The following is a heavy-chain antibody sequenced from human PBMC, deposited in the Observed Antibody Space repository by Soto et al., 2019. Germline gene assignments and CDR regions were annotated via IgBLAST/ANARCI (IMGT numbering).Heavy chain of an antibody. CDR2: INPSGGSI. CDR1: GYTFTSYY. V-gene: IGHV1-46*03. Sequence: QVQLVQSGAEVKKPGASVKVSCKASGYTFTSYYMHWVRQAPGQGLEWMGIINPSGGSISYAQKFQVRVTMTRDTTTSTVYMELSSLRSEDTAVYYCATKSTVAARGGDAFDIWGQGTMVTVSS. D-gene: IGHD2-15*01. J-gene: IGHJ3*02. CDR3: ATKSTVAARGGDAFDI.